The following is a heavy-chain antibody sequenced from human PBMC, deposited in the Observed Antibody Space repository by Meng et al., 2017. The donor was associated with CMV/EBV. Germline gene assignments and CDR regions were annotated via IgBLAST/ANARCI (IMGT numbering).Heavy chain of an antibody. V-gene: IGHV1-69*05. CDR3: ARALNYYDSRRLGYWFDP. CDR1: GGTFSSYA. CDR2: IIPIFGTA. J-gene: IGHJ5*02. Sequence: SVKVSCKASGGTFSSYAISWVRQAPGQGLEWMGGIIPIFGTANYAQKFQGRVTVTTDESTSTAYMELSSLRSEDTAVYYCARALNYYDSRRLGYWFDPWGQGTLVPVSS. D-gene: IGHD3-22*01.